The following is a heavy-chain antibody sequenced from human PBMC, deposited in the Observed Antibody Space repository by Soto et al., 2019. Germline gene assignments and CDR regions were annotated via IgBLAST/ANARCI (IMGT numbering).Heavy chain of an antibody. CDR2: ISPYSGNT. Sequence: QVQLVQSGAEVRKPGSSVKVSCKASGYTFVNYGIAWVRQAPGQGLEWMGWISPYSGNTHYASKVQGRLTMTTDTSKSTACMDLGDLTSDGTAVYSCAMVDNYVTPTPPDFWGQGTPVTVSS. J-gene: IGHJ4*03. CDR3: AMVDNYVTPTPPDF. V-gene: IGHV1-18*01. D-gene: IGHD3-16*01. CDR1: GYTFVNYG.